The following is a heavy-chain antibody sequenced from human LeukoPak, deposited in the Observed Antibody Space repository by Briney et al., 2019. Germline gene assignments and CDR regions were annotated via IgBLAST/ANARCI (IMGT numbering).Heavy chain of an antibody. CDR1: GGSVSSSSFY. J-gene: IGHJ6*02. Sequence: SETLSLTCTVSGGSVSSSSFYWAWIRQPPGKGLEWIGEINHSGSTNYNPSLKSRVTISVDTSKNQFSLKLSSVTAADTAVYYCARDPLPPQYCSSTSCPKGYYYYGMDVWGQGTTVTVSS. CDR3: ARDPLPPQYCSSTSCPKGYYYYGMDV. V-gene: IGHV4-39*07. D-gene: IGHD2-2*01. CDR2: INHSGST.